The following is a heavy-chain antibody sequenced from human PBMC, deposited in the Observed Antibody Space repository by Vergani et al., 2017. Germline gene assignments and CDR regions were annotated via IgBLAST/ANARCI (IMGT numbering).Heavy chain of an antibody. CDR3: ARGALITLFGMFRWPYGMDV. V-gene: IGHV4-34*01. CDR1: GGSFSGYY. Sequence: QVQLQQWGAGLLKPSETLSLTCAVYGGSFSGYYWSWIRQPPGKGLEWVGEINHSGSTYYNPSLQSRVTISVDTSKNQFSLQLSSVTAAETAVYYCARGALITLFGMFRWPYGMDVWGQG. D-gene: IGHD3-3*01. J-gene: IGHJ6*02. CDR2: INHSGST.